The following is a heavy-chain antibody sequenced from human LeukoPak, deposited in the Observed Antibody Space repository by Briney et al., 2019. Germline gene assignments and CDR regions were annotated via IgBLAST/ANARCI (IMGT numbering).Heavy chain of an antibody. CDR3: ARGGGYEMPRVFDF. D-gene: IGHD5-12*01. CDR1: GGSISSYY. Sequence: PSEPLSLTCTVSGGSISSYYWSWIRQPPGKGLEWIGYIFHSGSTNYSPSLKSRVTISVDTPKNQYSLKVRSVTAADTAVYYCARGGGYEMPRVFDFWGQGTLVTVSS. J-gene: IGHJ4*02. CDR2: IFHSGST. V-gene: IGHV4-59*01.